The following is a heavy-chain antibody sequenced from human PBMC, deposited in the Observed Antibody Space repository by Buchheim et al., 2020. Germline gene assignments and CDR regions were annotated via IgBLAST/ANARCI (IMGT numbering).Heavy chain of an antibody. J-gene: IGHJ4*02. D-gene: IGHD1-26*01. V-gene: IGHV3-74*01. CDR3: ARGYSGTYRIDY. CDR2: IDADGCTT. Sequence: EVQLVESGGGLVQPGGSLRLSCTASGFTFSNYWMQWVRQAPGKGLVWVSRIDADGCTTSYADSVQGRFTISRANAKNTLYLQLKSLRAEDTAVYYCARGYSGTYRIDYWGQGTL. CDR1: GFTFSNYW.